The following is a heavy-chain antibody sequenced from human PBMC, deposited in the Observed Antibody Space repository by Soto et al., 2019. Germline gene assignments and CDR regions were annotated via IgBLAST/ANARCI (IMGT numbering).Heavy chain of an antibody. D-gene: IGHD6-13*01. CDR2: IHYSGTT. Sequence: SETLSLTCTVSGGSMRNYFWTWIRQPPGKGLEWIGYIHYSGTTSFFPSYNPSLRSRVTISEDTSKNQFSLKLLSVTTADTAVYFCAAGEASSRNLAPYYLDFWGQGTLVTAPQ. V-gene: IGHV4-59*01. CDR1: GGSMRNYF. J-gene: IGHJ4*02. CDR3: AAGEASSRNLAPYYLDF.